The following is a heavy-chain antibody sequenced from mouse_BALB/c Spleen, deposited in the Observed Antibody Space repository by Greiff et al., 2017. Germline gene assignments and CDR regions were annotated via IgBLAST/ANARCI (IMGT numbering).Heavy chain of an antibody. J-gene: IGHJ1*01. CDR3: ATYGNYGGYFDV. Sequence: EVKLMESGPGLVKPSQSLSLTCTVTGYSITSDYAWNWIRQFPGNKLEWMGYISYSGSTSHNPSLKSRISITRDTSKNQFFLQLNSVTTEDTATYYCATYGNYGGYFDVWGAGTTVTVSS. CDR2: ISYSGST. V-gene: IGHV3-2*02. D-gene: IGHD2-1*01. CDR1: GYSITSDYA.